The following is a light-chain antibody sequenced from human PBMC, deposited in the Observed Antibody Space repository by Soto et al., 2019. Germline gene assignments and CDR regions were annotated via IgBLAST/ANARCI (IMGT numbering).Light chain of an antibody. CDR3: SSYTSSSTLL. CDR1: SSDVGSYNY. Sequence: QSVLTQPASVFGSPGQSITISCSGTSSDVGSYNYVSWYQQHPDRAPKLMIYDVSNRPSGVSNRFSGSKSGNTASLTISGLQAEDEADYYCSSYTSSSTLLFGGGTKLTVL. V-gene: IGLV2-14*01. CDR2: DVS. J-gene: IGLJ2*01.